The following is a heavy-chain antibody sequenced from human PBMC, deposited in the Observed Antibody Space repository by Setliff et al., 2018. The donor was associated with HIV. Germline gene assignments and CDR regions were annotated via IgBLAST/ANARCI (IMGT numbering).Heavy chain of an antibody. CDR1: GFTFGNSA. CDR3: ARGQFRLRPDSLDL. V-gene: IGHV3-23*01. J-gene: IGHJ4*03. Sequence: PGGSLRLSCAASGFTFGNSAMTWVRQAPGKGLEWVSTISGSGGSTYYADSVKGRFTISRDNSKNTLYLQMNNLRAEDTAVYYCARGQFRLRPDSLDLWGQGTLVTVSS. D-gene: IGHD2-21*01. CDR2: ISGSGGST.